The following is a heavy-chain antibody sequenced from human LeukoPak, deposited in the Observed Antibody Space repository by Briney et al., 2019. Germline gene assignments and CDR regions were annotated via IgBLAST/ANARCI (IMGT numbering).Heavy chain of an antibody. Sequence: SETLSDTCIVPRGSRSRYYWSWIRQPPGKGLEWIGYIYYSGNTNYNPSLKSRVTISVDTSKNQFSLKLSSVTAADTAVYYCARAHDWSGGSCYSAWFDPWGQGTLVTVSS. D-gene: IGHD2-15*01. V-gene: IGHV4-59*01. CDR2: IYYSGNT. CDR1: RGSRSRYY. J-gene: IGHJ5*02. CDR3: ARAHDWSGGSCYSAWFDP.